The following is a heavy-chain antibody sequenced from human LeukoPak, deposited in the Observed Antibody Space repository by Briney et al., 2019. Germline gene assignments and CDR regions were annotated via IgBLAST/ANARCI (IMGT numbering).Heavy chain of an antibody. CDR2: ISSSSSYI. V-gene: IGHV3-21*01. CDR3: ARDLGSIVDY. Sequence: EGSLRLSCAASKFTFSSYSMNWVRQAPGKGLEWVSSISSSSSYIYYADSVKGRFTISRDNAKNSLYLQMNSLRAEDTAVYYCARDLGSIVDYWGQGTLVTVSS. CDR1: KFTFSSYS. J-gene: IGHJ4*02. D-gene: IGHD3-10*01.